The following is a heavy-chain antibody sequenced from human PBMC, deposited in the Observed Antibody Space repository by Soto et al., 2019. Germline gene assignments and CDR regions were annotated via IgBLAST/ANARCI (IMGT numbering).Heavy chain of an antibody. CDR1: GYAFTTYG. J-gene: IGHJ4*02. CDR2: ISAHSGNT. CDR3: ASGRHGDY. Sequence: QVHLVQSGAEVKKPGASVKVSCKGSGYAFTTYGITWVRLAPGHGLEWMGWISAHSGNTNYAQKHQARVAVTRDTSTSTADMALRGLRSDDTAVYYCASGRHGDYGGQGAVVTASS. D-gene: IGHD1-26*01. V-gene: IGHV1-18*01.